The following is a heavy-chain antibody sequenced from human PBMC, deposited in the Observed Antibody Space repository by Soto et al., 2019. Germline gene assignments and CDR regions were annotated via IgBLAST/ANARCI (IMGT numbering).Heavy chain of an antibody. Sequence: QVQLVQSGAEVKRPGASVTVSCRSSGDTFNDYYIHWVRQAPGQGLGWMGWINPNGGVTKYAQKFLGGVSMTRDTSIRTVYMQLSSLRSDDTAVYYCARESGGATATLDYYYFYMDVWGTGTTVTVSS. CDR1: GDTFNDYY. D-gene: IGHD5-12*01. J-gene: IGHJ6*03. V-gene: IGHV1-2*02. CDR3: ARESGGATATLDYYYFYMDV. CDR2: INPNGGVT.